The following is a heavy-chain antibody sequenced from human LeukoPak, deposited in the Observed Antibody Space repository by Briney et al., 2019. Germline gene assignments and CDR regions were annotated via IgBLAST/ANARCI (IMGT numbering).Heavy chain of an antibody. CDR2: IKEDGSET. CDR1: AFACSSNW. Sequence: GVSLRRSCVASAFACSSNWRSWVRQAPGKGLEWGASIKEDGSETYYVDSGKGRFTISRDNAKNSLYLQMSSLRAEDTAVYYCARDLHPRYYLPDYWGQGTLVTVSS. V-gene: IGHV3-7*04. J-gene: IGHJ4*02. CDR3: ARDLHPRYYLPDY. D-gene: IGHD1-26*01.